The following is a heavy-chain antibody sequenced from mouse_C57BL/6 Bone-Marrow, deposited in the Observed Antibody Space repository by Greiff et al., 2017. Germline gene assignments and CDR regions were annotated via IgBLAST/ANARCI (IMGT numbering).Heavy chain of an antibody. D-gene: IGHD2-4*01. CDR3: ARQRGQDDYAYFDV. CDR2: INSDGGST. J-gene: IGHJ1*03. CDR1: EYEFPSHD. Sequence: EVHLVESGGGLVQPGESLKLSCESNEYEFPSHDMSWVRKTPEKRLELVAAINSDGGSTYYPDTMERRLIISRDNTKKTLYLQMSSLRSEDTALYYCARQRGQDDYAYFDVWGTGTTVTVSS. V-gene: IGHV5-2*01.